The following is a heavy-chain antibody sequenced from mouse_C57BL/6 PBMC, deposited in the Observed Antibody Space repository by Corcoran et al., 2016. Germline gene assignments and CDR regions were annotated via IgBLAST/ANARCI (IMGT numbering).Heavy chain of an antibody. Sequence: QIQLVQSGPELKKPGETVKISCKASGYTFTTYGMSWVKQAPGKGLKWMGWINTYSGVPTYADDFKGRFAFSLETSASTAYLQINNLKNEDTATYFWARFDQGAMDYWGQGTSVTVSS. V-gene: IGHV9-3*01. CDR1: GYTFTTYG. CDR3: ARFDQGAMDY. D-gene: IGHD3-2*02. J-gene: IGHJ4*01. CDR2: INTYSGVP.